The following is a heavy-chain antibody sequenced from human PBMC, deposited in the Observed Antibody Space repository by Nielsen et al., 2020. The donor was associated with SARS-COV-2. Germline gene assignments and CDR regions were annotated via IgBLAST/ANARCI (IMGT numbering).Heavy chain of an antibody. V-gene: IGHV4-34*01. CDR2: INHSGST. CDR1: GGSFSGYY. CDR3: ASKGPAGYCSGGSCYRWGYWFDP. Sequence: SETLSLTCAVYGGSFSGYYWSWIRQPPGKGLEWIGEINHSGSTNYNPSLKSRVTISVDTSKNQFSLKLSSVTAADTAVYYCASKGPAGYCSGGSCYRWGYWFDPWGQGTLVTVSS. D-gene: IGHD2-15*01. J-gene: IGHJ5*02.